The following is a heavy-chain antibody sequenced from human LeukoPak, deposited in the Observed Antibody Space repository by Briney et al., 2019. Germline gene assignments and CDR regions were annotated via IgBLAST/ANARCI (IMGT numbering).Heavy chain of an antibody. CDR2: ITTSGGIK. CDR3: ARDGVVDSSGWYVDY. D-gene: IGHD6-19*01. CDR1: GLTFSNYE. Sequence: GGSLRLSCATSGLTFSNYEMNWVRQAPGKGLEWVSYITTSGGIKSYADSVKGRFTIPRDNAKNSVYLQINSLRAEDTAVYYCARDGVVDSSGWYVDYWGQGTLVTVSS. J-gene: IGHJ4*02. V-gene: IGHV3-48*03.